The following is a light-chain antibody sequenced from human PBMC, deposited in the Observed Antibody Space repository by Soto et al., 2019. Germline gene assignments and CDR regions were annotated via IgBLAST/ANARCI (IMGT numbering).Light chain of an antibody. V-gene: IGKV3-20*01. CDR2: GAS. Sequence: ESVLTQAPGSLSLSPGERATLSCRASQSVSSSYLAWYQQKPGQAPRLLIYGASSRATGIPYRFSGSGSGTDFTLTISRLEPEDFAVYYCQQYGSSPTFGQGTKVDIK. CDR3: QQYGSSPT. J-gene: IGKJ1*01. CDR1: QSVSSSY.